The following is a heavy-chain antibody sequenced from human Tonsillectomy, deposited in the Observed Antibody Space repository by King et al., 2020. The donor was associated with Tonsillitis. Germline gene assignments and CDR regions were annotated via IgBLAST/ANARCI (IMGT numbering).Heavy chain of an antibody. Sequence: VQLVESGGGVVQPGRSLRLSCAASGLTFISHAIHWVRQAPGKGLEWVAVISNDGSNKYYADSVKGRFTISRDSSKNTLYLQMNSLRGEDTAVYYCAKDSGGRYFDCFYYGMDVWGQGTTVTVSS. CDR1: GLTFISHA. J-gene: IGHJ6*02. CDR2: ISNDGSNK. D-gene: IGHD3-9*01. V-gene: IGHV3-30*18. CDR3: AKDSGGRYFDCFYYGMDV.